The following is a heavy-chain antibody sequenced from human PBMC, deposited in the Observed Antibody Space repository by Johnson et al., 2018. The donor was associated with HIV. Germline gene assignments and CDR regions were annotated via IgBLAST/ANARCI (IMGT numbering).Heavy chain of an antibody. V-gene: IGHV3-NL1*01. J-gene: IGHJ3*01. D-gene: IGHD2-8*01. CDR1: GFTFSSYA. CDR2: IYSGGST. Sequence: QVQLVESGGGVVQPGRSLRLSCAASGFTFSSYAMHWVRQTPGKGLEWVSVIYSGGSTYYADSVKGRFTISRDNSKNTRYLQMNSLKTEDTAVYYCTTARTYFWGQGTMVTVSS. CDR3: TTARTYF.